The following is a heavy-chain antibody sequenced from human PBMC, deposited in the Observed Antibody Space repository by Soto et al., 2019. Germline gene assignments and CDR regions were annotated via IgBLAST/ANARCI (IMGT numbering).Heavy chain of an antibody. D-gene: IGHD6-6*01. V-gene: IGHV3-33*08. CDR2: IWYDGSNK. CDR3: ARDGGSYSSSSPLDY. J-gene: IGHJ4*02. CDR1: GFTFSSYG. Sequence: GGSLRLSCAASGFTFSSYGMHWVRQAPGKGLEWVAVIWYDGSNKYYADSVKGRFTISRDNSKNTLYLQMNSLRAEDTAVYYCARDGGSYSSSSPLDYWGQGTLVTVSS.